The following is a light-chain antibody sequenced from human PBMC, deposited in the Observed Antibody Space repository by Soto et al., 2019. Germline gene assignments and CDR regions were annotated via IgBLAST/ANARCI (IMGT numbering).Light chain of an antibody. CDR3: QSYDSSLSGSV. J-gene: IGLJ2*01. CDR2: GNN. CDR1: TSSIGARYD. Sequence: QSVLTQPPSVSGAPGQRVTISCTGSTSSIGARYDVHWYQQLPGTAPKLLIYGNNNRPSGVPDRFSGSKSGTSASLAITGLQAEDEADYYCQSYDSSLSGSVFCGGTKLTVL. V-gene: IGLV1-40*01.